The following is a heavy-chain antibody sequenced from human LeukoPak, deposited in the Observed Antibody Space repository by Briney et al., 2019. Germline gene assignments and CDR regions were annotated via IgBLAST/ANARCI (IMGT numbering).Heavy chain of an antibody. J-gene: IGHJ4*02. CDR3: ARRREAAAIDY. V-gene: IGHV4-39*01. CDR2: IYYSGST. Sequence: SETLSLTCTVSGGSISSSSYYWGWIRQPPGKGLEWIGSIYYSGSTYYSPSLKSRVTISVDTSKNQFSLKLSSVTAADTAVYYCARRREAAAIDYWGQGTLVTVSS. CDR1: GGSISSSSYY. D-gene: IGHD2-2*01.